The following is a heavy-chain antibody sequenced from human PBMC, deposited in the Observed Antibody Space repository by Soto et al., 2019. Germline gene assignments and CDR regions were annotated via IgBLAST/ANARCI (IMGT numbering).Heavy chain of an antibody. V-gene: IGHV3-21*01. Sequence: GGSLRLSCAASGFTFSGYSMNWVRQAPGKGLEWVSSISGISTYIFYADSVKGRFTVSRDNAKNSLSLQLNSLRAEDTAVYYCARDNLAAAFVSGMDVWGQGTTVTVSS. CDR1: GFTFSGYS. CDR3: ARDNLAAAFVSGMDV. J-gene: IGHJ6*02. D-gene: IGHD2-15*01. CDR2: ISGISTYI.